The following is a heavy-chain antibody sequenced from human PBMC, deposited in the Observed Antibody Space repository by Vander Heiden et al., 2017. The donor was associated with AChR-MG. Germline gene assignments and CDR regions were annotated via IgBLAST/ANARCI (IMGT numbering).Heavy chain of an antibody. CDR3: AKDATNTVSPYYFDS. CDR1: GFTFGTFV. J-gene: IGHJ4*02. D-gene: IGHD1-1*01. CDR2: ISYSGDFT. V-gene: IGHV3-23*01. Sequence: EVQLLESGGALVQPGGPLSRSGAASGFTFGTFVSDWVRQAPGTGLQWVSAISYSGDFTHYADSVKGRFTISRDNSKNTLYLQMKSLRVEDTAVYYCAKDATNTVSPYYFDSWGQGTLVNVSS.